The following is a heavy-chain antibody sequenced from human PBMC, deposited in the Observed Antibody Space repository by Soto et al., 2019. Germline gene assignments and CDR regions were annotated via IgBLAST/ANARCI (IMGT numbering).Heavy chain of an antibody. V-gene: IGHV3-30*18. CDR1: GFTFSSYG. Sequence: GGSLRLSCAASGFTFSSYGIHWVRQAPGKGLEWVAVISYDGSNKYYADSVKGRFTISRDNSKNTLYLQMNSLRAEDTAVYYCAKDLSGSYKTDDAFDIWGQGTMVTVSS. CDR3: AKDLSGSYKTDDAFDI. D-gene: IGHD1-26*01. J-gene: IGHJ3*02. CDR2: ISYDGSNK.